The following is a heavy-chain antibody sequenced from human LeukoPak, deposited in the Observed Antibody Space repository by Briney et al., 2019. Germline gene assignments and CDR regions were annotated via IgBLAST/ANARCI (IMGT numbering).Heavy chain of an antibody. CDR2: IHPKTGVT. Sequence: GASVKVSFKASGYSFTDHYLHWLRRAPGQGLEWMAWIHPKTGVTNYAERFQGRLSLTRDTSISTLYMELNSLTSDDTAVYYCARDHNWGPDYWGQGTLVSVSS. D-gene: IGHD7-27*01. CDR3: ARDHNWGPDY. CDR1: GYSFTDHY. V-gene: IGHV1-2*02. J-gene: IGHJ4*02.